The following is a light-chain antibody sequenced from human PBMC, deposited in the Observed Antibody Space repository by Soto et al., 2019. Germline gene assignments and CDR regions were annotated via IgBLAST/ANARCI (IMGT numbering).Light chain of an antibody. CDR2: GAS. CDR1: QSVSSN. V-gene: IGKV3-15*01. Sequence: EIVMTQSPANLSVSPGERATLSCRASQSVSSNLAWYQQKPGQGPRLLIYGASTRATSIPARFSGSGSGTVFTININSLQSQDFAVYYCQQYNKWPPYPFGQGTKLEIK. CDR3: QQYNKWPPYP. J-gene: IGKJ2*01.